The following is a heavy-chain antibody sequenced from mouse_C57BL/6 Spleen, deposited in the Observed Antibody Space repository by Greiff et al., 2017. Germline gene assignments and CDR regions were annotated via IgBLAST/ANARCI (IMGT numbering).Heavy chain of an antibody. Sequence: EVQLQQSGPVLVKPGASVKMSCKASGYTFTDYYMNWVKQSHGKSLEWIGVINPYNGGTSYNQKFKGKATLTVDKSSSTAYMELNSLTSEDSAVYYCARGYDYGGYFDVWGTGTTVTVSS. CDR1: GYTFTDYY. CDR3: ARGYDYGGYFDV. J-gene: IGHJ1*03. D-gene: IGHD2-4*01. V-gene: IGHV1-19*01. CDR2: INPYNGGT.